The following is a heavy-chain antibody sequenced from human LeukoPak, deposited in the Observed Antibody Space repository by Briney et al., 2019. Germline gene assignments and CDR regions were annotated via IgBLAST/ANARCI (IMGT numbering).Heavy chain of an antibody. CDR1: GYTFTNYA. CDR2: ISPYNDKT. V-gene: IGHV1-18*01. CDR3: ARALWGITIFGVVTNYFDY. Sequence: ASVKVSCKTSGYTFTNYAITWVRQAPGQGLELIGWISPYNDKTKYVQKLQDRVTMTTDTSTSTAYMELRSLRSDDTAVYYCARALWGITIFGVVTNYFDYWGQGTLVTVSS. D-gene: IGHD3-3*01. J-gene: IGHJ4*02.